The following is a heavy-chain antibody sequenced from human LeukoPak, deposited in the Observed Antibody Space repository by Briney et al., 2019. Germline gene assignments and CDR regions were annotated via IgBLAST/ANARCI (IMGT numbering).Heavy chain of an antibody. CDR3: AKGVFGVNRAFDY. V-gene: IGHV3-23*01. CDR1: GFTFNTCA. J-gene: IGHJ4*02. D-gene: IGHD3-3*01. CDR2: ISESGSGT. Sequence: GGSLTLSCEASGFTFNTCAMSWVRQAPGKGLEWVSAISESGSGTYYADSVKGRFTISRDNSKNTLYLPMNSLRVDDTALYYCAKGVFGVNRAFDYWGQGTLVTVSS.